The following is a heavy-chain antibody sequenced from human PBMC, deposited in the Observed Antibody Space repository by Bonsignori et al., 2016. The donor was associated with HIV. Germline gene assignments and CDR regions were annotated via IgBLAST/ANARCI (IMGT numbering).Heavy chain of an antibody. CDR2: ISYSGKT. D-gene: IGHD3-9*01. Sequence: QLQLQESGPGLVKPSETLSLTCSVSNGSLSRGTYYWVWMRQPPGKGLEWIGSISYSGKTYYNPSLKSRVTVSLDTSKSQFSLRLSSVTAADTAIYYCAREQTTIFSHFDYWGQGTLVSVSS. CDR3: AREQTTIFSHFDY. CDR1: NGSLSRGTYY. J-gene: IGHJ4*02. V-gene: IGHV4-39*07.